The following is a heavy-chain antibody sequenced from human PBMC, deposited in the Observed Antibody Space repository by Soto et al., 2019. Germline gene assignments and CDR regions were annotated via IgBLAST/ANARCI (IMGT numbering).Heavy chain of an antibody. J-gene: IGHJ3*01. CDR1: GGSISSRIHY. CDR2: ISYTGST. V-gene: IGHV4-39*01. D-gene: IGHD5-12*01. CDR3: ARPYESAANDGSDF. Sequence: SETLSLTCTVSGGSISSRIHYWGWNRQPPGKGLEWIGSISYTGSTYYNPSLKSRVTISVDTSKNQFSLKLTSVTAADTAVYYCARPYESAANDGSDFWGPGTKVTVSS.